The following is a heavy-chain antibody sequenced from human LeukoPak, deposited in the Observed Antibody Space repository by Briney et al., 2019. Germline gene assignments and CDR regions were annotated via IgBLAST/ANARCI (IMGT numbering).Heavy chain of an antibody. D-gene: IGHD1-14*01. V-gene: IGHV3-53*01. CDR1: GFTVSTND. Sequence: PGGSLRLSWAAAGFTVSTNDMSWVRQAAGKGLDWVSAIFSVVTTSFADSVKGRFTISRDNSTTTLSFQMNSLRPQDTGLYYCARHRIPEDDGFSAPLSSVFPAPRSNWGQGTLVTVSS. J-gene: IGHJ4*02. CDR2: IFSVVTT. CDR3: ARHRIPEDDGFSAPLSSVFPAPRSN.